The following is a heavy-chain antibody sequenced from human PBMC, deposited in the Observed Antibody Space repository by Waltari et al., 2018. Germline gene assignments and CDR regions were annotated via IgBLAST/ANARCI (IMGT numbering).Heavy chain of an antibody. V-gene: IGHV3-74*01. CDR1: GLTFGSVW. CDR3: ARDNWGPAY. Sequence: EVQLVESGGGLVQPGGSLRLSCAASGLTFGSVWMHWVRQAPGKGPVWDSRIKGDGSDSDYAHSVKGRFTISLDNDKDTLYLQMNSLRAEDTAVYYCARDNWGPAYWGQGTLVTVPS. D-gene: IGHD7-27*01. J-gene: IGHJ4*02. CDR2: IKGDGSDS.